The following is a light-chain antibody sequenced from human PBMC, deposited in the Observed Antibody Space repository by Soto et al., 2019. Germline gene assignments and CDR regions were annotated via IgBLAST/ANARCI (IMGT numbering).Light chain of an antibody. Sequence: DIQMTQSPTSVSASVGDSVTITCRASQGISSWLAWYQQKPGRAPNLLIYAASNLQSGVPSRFSGSGSGTDFTLTITSLQPEDFGIYYCQQSYALVRTFGGGTKVDIK. CDR3: QQSYALVRT. CDR1: QGISSW. J-gene: IGKJ4*01. V-gene: IGKV1-12*01. CDR2: AAS.